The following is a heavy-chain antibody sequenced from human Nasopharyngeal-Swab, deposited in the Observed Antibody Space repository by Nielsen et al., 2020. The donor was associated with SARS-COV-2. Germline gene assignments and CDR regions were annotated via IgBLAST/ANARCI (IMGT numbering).Heavy chain of an antibody. D-gene: IGHD6-19*01. CDR3: ARHVRDSSGWYDY. J-gene: IGHJ4*02. Sequence: GESLKISCKGSGYSFTSYWISWVRQMPGKGLEWMGRIDPSDSYTNYSPSFQGHVTISADKSISTAYLQWSSLKALDTAMYYCARHVRDSSGWYDYWGQGTLVTVSS. CDR1: GYSFTSYW. CDR2: IDPSDSYT. V-gene: IGHV5-10-1*01.